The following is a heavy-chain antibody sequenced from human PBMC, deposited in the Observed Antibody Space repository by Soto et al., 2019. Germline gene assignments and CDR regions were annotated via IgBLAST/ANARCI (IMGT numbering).Heavy chain of an antibody. J-gene: IGHJ5*02. V-gene: IGHV1-69*01. CDR2: IMPFFGTA. CDR1: GDTFNNYT. CDR3: ARGVAVAGTTPLRFDL. Sequence: QVQLVQPGAEVKKPGSSVTVSCKASGDTFNNYTFNWVRQASGQGLEWMGGIMPFFGTANYAQKFQDRLTISADELTRTAYMELRSLRSEDTAVYFCARGVAVAGTTPLRFDLWGQGTLVTVS. D-gene: IGHD6-19*01.